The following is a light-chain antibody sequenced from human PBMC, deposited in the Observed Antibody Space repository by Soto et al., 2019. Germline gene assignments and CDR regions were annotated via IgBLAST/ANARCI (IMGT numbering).Light chain of an antibody. J-gene: IGLJ1*01. CDR3: YSYAGNNLYV. V-gene: IGLV2-23*02. Sequence: QSVLTQPASVSGSPGQSITISCTDTSSDVGSFKHVSWYQHHPGKAPKLLIYEVFDRPSGVSNRFSGSKSGNTASLTISGLQAEDEANYYCYSYAGNNLYVFGTGTKVTVL. CDR1: SSDVGSFKH. CDR2: EVF.